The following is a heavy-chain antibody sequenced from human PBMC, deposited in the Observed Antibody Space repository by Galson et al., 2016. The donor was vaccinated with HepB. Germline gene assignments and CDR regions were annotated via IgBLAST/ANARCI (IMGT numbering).Heavy chain of an antibody. V-gene: IGHV3-74*01. Sequence: SLRLSCAASGLTFSNYWMHWVRQVPGKGLVWVSRINSDGGSTNYADSVKGRFTISRDNSKSTLYLQVNSLRPEDTAMYYCARDPGLYYFDSWGQGTLVAVSS. J-gene: IGHJ4*02. CDR2: INSDGGST. CDR1: GLTFSNYW. CDR3: ARDPGLYYFDS.